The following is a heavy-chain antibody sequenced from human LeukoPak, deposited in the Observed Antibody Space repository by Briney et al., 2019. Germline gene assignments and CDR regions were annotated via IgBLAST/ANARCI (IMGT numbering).Heavy chain of an antibody. Sequence: PGGSLRLSCAASGFTFDDYAMHWVRQAPGKGLEWVSGLSWNSGSFGYADSVKGRFTISRDNAKNSLYLQMNSLRTEDTALYYCAKDRIYKGYDFAPHAFDIWGQGTMVTVSS. D-gene: IGHD5-12*01. J-gene: IGHJ3*02. CDR2: LSWNSGSF. V-gene: IGHV3-9*01. CDR1: GFTFDDYA. CDR3: AKDRIYKGYDFAPHAFDI.